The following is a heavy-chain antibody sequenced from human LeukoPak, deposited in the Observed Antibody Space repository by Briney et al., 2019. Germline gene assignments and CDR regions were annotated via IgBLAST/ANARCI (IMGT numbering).Heavy chain of an antibody. CDR1: GYTFTGYY. J-gene: IGHJ4*02. CDR3: ARVGCSSISCYTLNY. D-gene: IGHD2-2*02. V-gene: IGHV1-2*02. CDR2: INPNSGGT. Sequence: ASVKVSCKASGYTFTGYYMHWVRQAPGQGLEWMGWINPNSGGTNYAQKFQGRVTMTRDTPISTAYMELSRLRSDDTAVYYCARVGCSSISCYTLNYWGQGTLVTVSS.